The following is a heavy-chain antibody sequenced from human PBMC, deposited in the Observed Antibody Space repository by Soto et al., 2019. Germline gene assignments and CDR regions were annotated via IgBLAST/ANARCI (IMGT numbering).Heavy chain of an antibody. Sequence: ASVKVSCKASGYTFTGYYRHWVRQAPGQGLEWMGWINPNSGGTNYAQKFQGWVTMTRDTSISTAYMELNSLRAEDTAVYYCANSAPVEEAHSPRVPYYYYGMDVWGQGTTVTVSS. CDR2: INPNSGGT. D-gene: IGHD1-26*01. V-gene: IGHV1-2*04. CDR1: GYTFTGYY. CDR3: ANSAPVEEAHSPRVPYYYYGMDV. J-gene: IGHJ6*02.